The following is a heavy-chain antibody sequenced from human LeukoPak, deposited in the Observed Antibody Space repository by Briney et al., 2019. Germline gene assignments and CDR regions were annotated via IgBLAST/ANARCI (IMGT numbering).Heavy chain of an antibody. CDR3: ARAYFDWLLSLDY. CDR1: GFTFSSYA. CDR2: ISYDGSNK. V-gene: IGHV3-30*04. D-gene: IGHD3-9*01. J-gene: IGHJ4*02. Sequence: GGSLALSCAASGFTFSSYAMHWVRQAPGKGLEWVAVISYDGSNKYYADSVNGRFTISRDNSKNTLYLQMNSLRAEDTAVYYCARAYFDWLLSLDYWGQGTLVTVSS.